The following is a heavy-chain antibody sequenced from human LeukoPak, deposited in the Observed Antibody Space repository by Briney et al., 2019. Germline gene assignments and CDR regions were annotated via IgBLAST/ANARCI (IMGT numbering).Heavy chain of an antibody. CDR3: ARDRPYNWNDWVPLDFDY. CDR1: GFTFSSYW. J-gene: IGHJ4*02. CDR2: IKQDGSEK. Sequence: GGSLRLSCAASGFTFSSYWMSWVRQAPGKGLEWVANIKQDGSEKYYVDSVKGRFTISRDNAKNSLYLQMNSLRAEDTAVYYCARDRPYNWNDWVPLDFDYWGQGTLVTVSS. V-gene: IGHV3-7*01. D-gene: IGHD1-20*01.